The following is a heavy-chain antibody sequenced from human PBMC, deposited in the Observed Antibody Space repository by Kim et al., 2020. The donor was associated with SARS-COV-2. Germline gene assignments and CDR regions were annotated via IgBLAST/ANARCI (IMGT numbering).Heavy chain of an antibody. CDR3: AADPVYYETRMMSQIDY. CDR1: GFTFTSSA. CDR2: IVVGSGNT. Sequence: SVKVSCKASGFTFTSSAVQWVRQARGQRLEWIGWIVVGSGNTNYAQKFQERVTITRDMSTSTAYMELSSLRSEDTAVYYCAADPVYYETRMMSQIDYWGQGTLVTVSS. J-gene: IGHJ4*02. D-gene: IGHD3-22*01. V-gene: IGHV1-58*01.